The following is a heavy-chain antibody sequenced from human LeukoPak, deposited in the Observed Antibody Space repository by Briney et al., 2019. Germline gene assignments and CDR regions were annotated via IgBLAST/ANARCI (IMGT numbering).Heavy chain of an antibody. D-gene: IGHD6-6*01. CDR1: GFTFSSYW. CDR2: IKQDESEK. J-gene: IGHJ4*02. V-gene: IGHV3-7*03. CDR3: ARDEEYSSSSDY. Sequence: PGGSLRLSCAASGFTFSSYWMYWVRQAPGKGLEWVASIKQDESEKYYGDSVKGRFAVSRDNAKNSLFLQMNSLRAEDTAVYYCARDEEYSSSSDYWGQGTLVTVSS.